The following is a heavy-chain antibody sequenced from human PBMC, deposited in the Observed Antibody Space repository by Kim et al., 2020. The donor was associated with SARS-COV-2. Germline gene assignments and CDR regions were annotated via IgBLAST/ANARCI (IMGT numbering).Heavy chain of an antibody. V-gene: IGHV3-30*04. Sequence: GGSLRLSCAASGFTFSSYAMHWVRQAPGKGLEWVAVISYDGSNKYYVDSVKGRFTISRDNSKNTLYLQMNSLRAEDTAVYYCARGRDPGRRFLDGGMDVWGQGTTVTVSS. CDR3: ARGRDPGRRFLDGGMDV. CDR2: ISYDGSNK. CDR1: GFTFSSYA. J-gene: IGHJ6*02. D-gene: IGHD3-3*01.